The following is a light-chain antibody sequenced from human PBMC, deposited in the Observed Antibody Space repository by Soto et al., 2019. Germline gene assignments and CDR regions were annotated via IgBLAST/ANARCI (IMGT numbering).Light chain of an antibody. CDR2: DVN. J-gene: IGLJ1*01. CDR3: NSYTTSETYV. V-gene: IGLV2-14*01. Sequence: ALTQPASVSGSPGQSITISCTGTNSDVGSYNRVSWYQQPPGTAPKLIIYDVNNRPSGVSYRFSGSKSGNTASLTISGLQAEDEADYYCNSYTTSETYVFGTGTKVT. CDR1: NSDVGSYNR.